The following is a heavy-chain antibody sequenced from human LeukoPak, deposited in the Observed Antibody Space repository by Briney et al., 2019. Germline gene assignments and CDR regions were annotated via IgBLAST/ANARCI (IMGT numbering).Heavy chain of an antibody. CDR1: GFTFSRAW. Sequence: GGSLRLSCAASGFTFSRAWMSWVRQAPGKGLEWVANIKQDGSEKYYVDSVKGRFTISRDNAKNSLYLQMNSLRAEDTAVYYCARDHYYDSSGYLQYYYYGMDVWGQGTTVTVSS. V-gene: IGHV3-7*01. D-gene: IGHD3-22*01. J-gene: IGHJ6*02. CDR2: IKQDGSEK. CDR3: ARDHYYDSSGYLQYYYYGMDV.